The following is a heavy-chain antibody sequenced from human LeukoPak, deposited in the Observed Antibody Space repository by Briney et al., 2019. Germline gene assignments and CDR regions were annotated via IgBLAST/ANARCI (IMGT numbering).Heavy chain of an antibody. CDR1: GYTFTGYY. CDR2: INPNSGGT. V-gene: IGHV1-2*02. D-gene: IGHD3-22*01. J-gene: IGHJ4*02. CDR3: ARTPYYYDSSGYPFDY. Sequence: GASVKVSCKASGYTFTGYYIHWVRQAPGQGLELMGWINPNSGGTNYAQKFQGRVTMTRDTSISTAYMELSRLRSDDTAVYYCARTPYYYDSSGYPFDYWGQGTLVTVSS.